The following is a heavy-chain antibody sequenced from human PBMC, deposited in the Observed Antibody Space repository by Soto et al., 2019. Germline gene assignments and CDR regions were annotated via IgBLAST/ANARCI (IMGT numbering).Heavy chain of an antibody. Sequence: QVQLQESGPGLVKPSETLSLTCSVSSGSISHGGYYWSWIRHHPRRGLEWIGFIYYTGSAYYHPSLESRVSRTVDRFKNQFSLELTSVTAADAGVYYCARSVTPWNMNYYGLDVWGHGTRVTVSS. CDR2: IYYTGSA. CDR3: ARSVTPWNMNYYGLDV. V-gene: IGHV4-31*03. D-gene: IGHD1-1*01. CDR1: SGSISHGGYY. J-gene: IGHJ6*02.